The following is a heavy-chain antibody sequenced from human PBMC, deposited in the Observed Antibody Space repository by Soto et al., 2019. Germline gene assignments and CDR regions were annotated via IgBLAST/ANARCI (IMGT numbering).Heavy chain of an antibody. CDR3: TTALKDTATPFDI. D-gene: IGHD5-18*01. CDR2: IKSKTDGGTT. J-gene: IGHJ3*02. CDR1: GFTFSNAW. V-gene: IGHV3-15*01. Sequence: GGSLRLSCAASGFTFSNAWMSWVRQAPGKGLEWVGRIKSKTDGGTTDYAAPVKGRFTISRDDSKNTLYLQMNSLKTEDTAVYYCTTALKDTATPFDIWGQGTMVTVSS.